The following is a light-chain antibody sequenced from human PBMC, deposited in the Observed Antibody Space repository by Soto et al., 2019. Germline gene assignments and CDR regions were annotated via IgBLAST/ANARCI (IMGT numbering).Light chain of an antibody. J-gene: IGLJ2*01. CDR1: DSDVGGNSY. CDR2: DVS. Sequence: QSALTQPASVSGSPGQSITVSCTGTDSDVGGNSYVSWYQHHPGKAPKLMIFDVSNRPSGVSNRFSGSKSGNTASLTISGLQAEDEADYYCSSYTRTTLLFGGGTKLTVL. V-gene: IGLV2-14*03. CDR3: SSYTRTTLL.